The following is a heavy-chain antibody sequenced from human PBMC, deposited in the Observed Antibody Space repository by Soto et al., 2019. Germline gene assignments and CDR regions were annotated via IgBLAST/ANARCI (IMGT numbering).Heavy chain of an antibody. CDR3: VRKDYSDWFFDL. CDR2: IYHSGST. CDR1: GASISSSHW. Sequence: QVQLQESGPGLVKPSGTLSLTCAVSGASISSSHWWSWVRQPPGKGLEWIGEIYHSGSTYYNASLMSRVAISLDKSKNQFSLKLRSVTAADTAVYYCVRKDYSDWFFDLWGRGTLVTVSS. D-gene: IGHD4-4*01. V-gene: IGHV4-4*02. J-gene: IGHJ2*01.